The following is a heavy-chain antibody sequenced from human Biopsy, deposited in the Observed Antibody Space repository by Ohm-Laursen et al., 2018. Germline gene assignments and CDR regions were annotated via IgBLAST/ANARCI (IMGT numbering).Heavy chain of an antibody. V-gene: IGHV1-46*01. D-gene: IGHD6-19*01. J-gene: IGHJ4*02. Sequence: ASVNVSCKASGYSFTSYYMHWVRQAPGQGLEWMGMINPIGSTTSYPQIFQGRVTMTRDTSKSTVYMELSSLRSADMAVYFCARNTGWYGDLYYFDYWGQGTLVTVSS. CDR1: GYSFTSYY. CDR3: ARNTGWYGDLYYFDY. CDR2: INPIGSTT.